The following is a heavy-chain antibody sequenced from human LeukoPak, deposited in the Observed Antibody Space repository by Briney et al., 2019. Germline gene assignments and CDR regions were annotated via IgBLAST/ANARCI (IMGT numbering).Heavy chain of an antibody. D-gene: IGHD7-27*01. CDR2: IDPTSGDT. CDR1: GYTFTRNY. Sequence: ASVKVSCKASGYTFTRNYMHWVRQAPGQGLEWMGWIDPTSGDTNYVQKFQGRVIMTRDTSISTAYMELGRVRSDDTAVYYCARGDGDGPARRAFDIWGQGTMVTVAS. J-gene: IGHJ3*02. V-gene: IGHV1-2*02. CDR3: ARGDGDGPARRAFDI.